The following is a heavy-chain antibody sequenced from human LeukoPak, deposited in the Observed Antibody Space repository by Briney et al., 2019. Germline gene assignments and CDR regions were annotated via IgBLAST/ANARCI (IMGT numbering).Heavy chain of an antibody. Sequence: AGGSLRLSCAASGFTFSSYAMHWVRQAPGKGLEWVAVISYDGSNKYYTDSVKGRFTISRDNSKNTLYLQMNSLRAEDTAVYYCARTGYSSSWYGELDYWGQGTLVTVSS. CDR1: GFTFSSYA. V-gene: IGHV3-30-3*01. CDR2: ISYDGSNK. J-gene: IGHJ4*02. D-gene: IGHD6-13*01. CDR3: ARTGYSSSWYGELDY.